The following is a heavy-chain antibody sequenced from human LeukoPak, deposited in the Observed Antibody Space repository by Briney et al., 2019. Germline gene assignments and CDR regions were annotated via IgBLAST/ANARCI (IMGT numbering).Heavy chain of an antibody. CDR2: ISGSGGST. Sequence: GGSLRLSCAASGFTFSSYGMSWVRQAPGKGLEWVSAISGSGGSTYYADSVKGRFTISRDNSKNTLYLQMNSLRAEDTAVYYCAKDGRLLWFGELLYLDYWGQGTLVTVSS. V-gene: IGHV3-23*01. CDR3: AKDGRLLWFGELLYLDY. J-gene: IGHJ4*02. D-gene: IGHD3-10*01. CDR1: GFTFSSYG.